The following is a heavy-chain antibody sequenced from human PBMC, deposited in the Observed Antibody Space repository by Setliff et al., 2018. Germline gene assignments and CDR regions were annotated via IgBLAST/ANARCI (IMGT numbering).Heavy chain of an antibody. V-gene: IGHV4-34*01. CDR2: INHSGST. CDR1: GGSFSGYY. J-gene: IGHJ6*02. CDR3: ASIAARYYYGMDV. D-gene: IGHD6-6*01. Sequence: SETLSLTCAVYGGSFSGYYWSWIRQPPGKGLEWIGEINHSGSTNYNPSLKSRVTISVDTSKNQFSLKLSSVTAADTAVCYCASIAARYYYGMDVWGQGTTVTVSS.